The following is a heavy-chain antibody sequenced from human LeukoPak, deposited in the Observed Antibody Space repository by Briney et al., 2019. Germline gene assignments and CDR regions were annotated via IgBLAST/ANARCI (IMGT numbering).Heavy chain of an antibody. CDR1: GGSISSYY. D-gene: IGHD1-26*01. CDR2: IYYSGST. Sequence: SETLSLTCTVSGGSISSYYWSWIRQPPGKGLEWIGYIYYSGSTNYNPSLKSRVTISVDTSKNQFSLKLSSVTAADTAVYYCARDVSGSYSNSFDPWGQGTLVTVSS. CDR3: ARDVSGSYSNSFDP. J-gene: IGHJ5*02. V-gene: IGHV4-59*01.